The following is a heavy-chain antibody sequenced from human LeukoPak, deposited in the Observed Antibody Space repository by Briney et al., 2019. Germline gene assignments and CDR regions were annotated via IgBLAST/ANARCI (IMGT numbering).Heavy chain of an antibody. CDR2: IYYSGST. D-gene: IGHD4-17*01. V-gene: IGHV4-59*01. J-gene: IGHJ5*02. Sequence: EWIGYIYYSGSTNYNPSLKSRVTISVDTSKNQFSLKLSSVTAADTAVYYCARDTTLNRFDPWGQGTLVTVSS. CDR3: ARDTTLNRFDP.